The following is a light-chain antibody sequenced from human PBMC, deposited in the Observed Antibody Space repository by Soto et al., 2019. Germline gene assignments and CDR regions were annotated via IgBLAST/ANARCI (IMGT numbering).Light chain of an antibody. J-gene: IGKJ1*01. V-gene: IGKV3-20*01. CDR2: GAS. Sequence: EIVLTQSPGTLSLSPGERATLSCRASQSVSNTYLAWYQQKPGQAPRLLIYGASSRATGIPDRFSGSGSGTDFTLTISRLEPEDLAVYFCHQYGTSPRTVGPGTKVEF. CDR1: QSVSNTY. CDR3: HQYGTSPRT.